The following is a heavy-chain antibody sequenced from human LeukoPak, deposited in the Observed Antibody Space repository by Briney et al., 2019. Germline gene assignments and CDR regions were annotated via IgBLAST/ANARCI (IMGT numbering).Heavy chain of an antibody. CDR2: MNPKSGET. D-gene: IGHD1-1*01. J-gene: IGHJ3*02. Sequence: ASVRVSCKASGYTFTSFDINWVRQAAGQGLEWMGWMNPKSGETGYVKKFQGRLTFTRDTSINTAYMELSSLRSEDTAVYYCARADYEGYNWNDDAFDIWGQGTMVTVSS. V-gene: IGHV1-8*03. CDR1: GYTFTSFD. CDR3: ARADYEGYNWNDDAFDI.